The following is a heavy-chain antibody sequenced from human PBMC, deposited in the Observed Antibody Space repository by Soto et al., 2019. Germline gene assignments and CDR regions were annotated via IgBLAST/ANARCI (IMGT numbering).Heavy chain of an antibody. Sequence: SETLSLTCTVSGGSIRSGGYYWSWVRQSPRRGLEWIGNIYYSGSTYYNPSHKSRLTISVDTSKNQFSLNLSSVTAADTAVYYCARDRLMATAGTARHYFGLDVWGQGTTVTVSS. V-gene: IGHV4-31*03. J-gene: IGHJ6*02. CDR2: IYYSGST. CDR3: ARDRLMATAGTARHYFGLDV. D-gene: IGHD5-18*01. CDR1: GGSIRSGGYY.